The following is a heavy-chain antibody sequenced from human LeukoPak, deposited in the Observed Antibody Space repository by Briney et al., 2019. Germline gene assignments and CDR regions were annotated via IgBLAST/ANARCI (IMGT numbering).Heavy chain of an antibody. V-gene: IGHV3-48*03. Sequence: GGSLRLSCAASGFTFSSYEMNWVRQAPGKGLEWVSYISSSGSTIYYADSVKGRFTISRDNARNSLYLQMNSLRAEDTPVYYCARDTYYYDSSGYYLVYFDYWGQGTLVTVSS. CDR1: GFTFSSYE. D-gene: IGHD3-22*01. CDR2: ISSSGSTI. J-gene: IGHJ4*02. CDR3: ARDTYYYDSSGYYLVYFDY.